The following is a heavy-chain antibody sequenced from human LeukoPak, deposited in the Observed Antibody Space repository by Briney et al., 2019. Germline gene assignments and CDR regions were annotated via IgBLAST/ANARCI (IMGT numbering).Heavy chain of an antibody. V-gene: IGHV4-34*01. D-gene: IGHD3-3*01. CDR2: INHRGST. CDR1: GGSFSGYY. CDR3: ARGLSRITLFGNNWFDP. Sequence: PSETLSLTCAVYGGSFSGYYWSWIRQPPGKGLEWIGEINHRGSTNYNPSLKSRVTISVDTSKNQFYLKLSSVNAAETAVYYCARGLSRITLFGNNWFDPWGQGTLVTVSS. J-gene: IGHJ5*02.